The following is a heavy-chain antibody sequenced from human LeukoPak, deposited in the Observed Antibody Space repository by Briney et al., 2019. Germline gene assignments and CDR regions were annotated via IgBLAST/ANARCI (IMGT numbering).Heavy chain of an antibody. D-gene: IGHD6-13*01. V-gene: IGHV1-18*01. Sequence: ASVKVSCKASGYTFTSYGISWVRQAPGQGLEWMGWISAYNGNTNYAQKLQGRVTMTTDTSTSTAYMELTSLRSDDTAVYYCARGSAAAGDYYYYGMDVWGQGTTVTVSS. CDR1: GYTFTSYG. CDR2: ISAYNGNT. J-gene: IGHJ6*02. CDR3: ARGSAAAGDYYYYGMDV.